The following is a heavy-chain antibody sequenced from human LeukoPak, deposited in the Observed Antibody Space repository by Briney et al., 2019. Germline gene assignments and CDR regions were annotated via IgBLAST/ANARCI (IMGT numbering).Heavy chain of an antibody. J-gene: IGHJ5*02. CDR3: ARPRWDSSGYYTGYNWFDP. D-gene: IGHD3-22*01. V-gene: IGHV4-39*01. Sequence: PSETLSLTCIVSGGSMSRSSYYWGWIRQPPGKGLEWIGSIYYSGSTYYNPSLKSRVTISVDTSKNQFSLKLSSVTAADTAVYYCARPRWDSSGYYTGYNWFDPLGQGTLVTVSS. CDR1: GGSMSRSSYY. CDR2: IYYSGST.